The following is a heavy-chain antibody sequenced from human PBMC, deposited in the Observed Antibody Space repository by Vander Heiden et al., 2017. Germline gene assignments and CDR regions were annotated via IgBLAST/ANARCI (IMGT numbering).Heavy chain of an antibody. CDR1: GFTFRSYA. CDR2: ISYDGSNK. D-gene: IGHD4-17*01. V-gene: IGHV3-30*16. J-gene: IGHJ6*02. Sequence: QVQLVESGGGVVQPGRSLRLSCAASGFTFRSYAMHWVRQAPGKGLEWVAVISYDGSNKYYADSVKGRFTISRDKSKNTLYLQMNSLRAEDTAVYYCARDGPLGYGDYYYYGMDVWGQGTTVTVSS. CDR3: ARDGPLGYGDYYYYGMDV.